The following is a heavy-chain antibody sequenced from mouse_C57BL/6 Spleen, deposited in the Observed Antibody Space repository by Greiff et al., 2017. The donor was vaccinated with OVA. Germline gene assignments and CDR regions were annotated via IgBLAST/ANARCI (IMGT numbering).Heavy chain of an antibody. CDR2: INPSNGGT. Sequence: VQLQQPGTELVKPGASVKLSCKASGYTFTSYWMHWVKQRPGQGLEWIGNINPSNGGTNYNEKFKSKATLTVDKSSSTAYMQLSSLTSEDSAVYSCASERGSYYAMDYWGQGTSVTVSS. J-gene: IGHJ4*01. V-gene: IGHV1-53*01. CDR3: ASERGSYYAMDY. CDR1: GYTFTSYW.